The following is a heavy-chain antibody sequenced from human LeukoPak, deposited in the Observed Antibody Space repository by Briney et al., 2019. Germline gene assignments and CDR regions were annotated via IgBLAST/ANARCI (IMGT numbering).Heavy chain of an antibody. D-gene: IGHD3-3*01. CDR2: ISAYNGNT. CDR3: ARVSPYYDFWSGYANIWGIDY. Sequence: GASVKLSSTASGYTFTSYGISWVRQAPGQGLQWMGWISAYNGNTNYTQKLQGRVTITTDTSTRTDYMELRSLRSDDTAVYYCARVSPYYDFWSGYANIWGIDYWGQGTLVTVSS. J-gene: IGHJ4*02. V-gene: IGHV1-18*01. CDR1: GYTFTSYG.